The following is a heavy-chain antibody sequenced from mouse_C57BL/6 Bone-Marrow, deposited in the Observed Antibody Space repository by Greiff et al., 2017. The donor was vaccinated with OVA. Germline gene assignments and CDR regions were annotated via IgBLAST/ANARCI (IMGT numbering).Heavy chain of an antibody. CDR1: GYTFTSYW. Sequence: VQLQQSGAELVKPGASGKMSCKASGYTFTSYWLTWVKQRPGQGLEWIGDIYPGSGSTNYNEKFKSKATLTVDTSSSTAYMQLRSLTSEDSAVYYCARRGIYYGNLWFAYWGQGTLVTVSA. D-gene: IGHD2-1*01. J-gene: IGHJ3*01. CDR3: ARRGIYYGNLWFAY. CDR2: IYPGSGST. V-gene: IGHV1-55*01.